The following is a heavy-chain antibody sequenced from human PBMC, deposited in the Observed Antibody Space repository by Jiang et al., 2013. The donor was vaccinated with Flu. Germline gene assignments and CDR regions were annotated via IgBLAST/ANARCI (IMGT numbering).Heavy chain of an antibody. D-gene: IGHD3-10*01. CDR1: GYKFNTYW. CDR2: IYPGDSDI. J-gene: IGHJ4*02. CDR3: ARTYFYGSGRVREFDF. V-gene: IGHV5-51*01. Sequence: LVESGAEVRKPGETLKISCQASGYKFNTYWIGWVRQTPDKGLEWIGLIYPGDSDIRYSPSFQGQVTISADKSTSTIYLQWNSLKTSDSGIYYCARTYFYGSGRVREFDFWGRGTQVTVSS.